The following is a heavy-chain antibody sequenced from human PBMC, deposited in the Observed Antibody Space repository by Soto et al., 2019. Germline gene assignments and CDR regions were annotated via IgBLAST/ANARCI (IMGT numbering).Heavy chain of an antibody. CDR3: ARDRYYDGVGYHYESAY. D-gene: IGHD3-22*01. V-gene: IGHV1-69*01. Sequence: QVQLVQSGAEVKKPGSSVKVSCKASGGDFINYGISWVRQAPGQGLEWMGGIIPIFRSANYAQKFQGRVTIAADESTTTAYMELTTLTYEDTAFYYCARDRYYDGVGYHYESAYWGQGTLVTVSS. CDR2: IIPIFRSA. CDR1: GGDFINYG. J-gene: IGHJ1*01.